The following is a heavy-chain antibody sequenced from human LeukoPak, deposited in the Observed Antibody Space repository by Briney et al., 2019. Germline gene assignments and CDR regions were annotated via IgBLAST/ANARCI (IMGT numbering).Heavy chain of an antibody. CDR1: GGSIRPYY. V-gene: IGHV4-59*01. D-gene: IGHD5/OR15-5a*01. CDR2: IYYSGTT. Sequence: SETLSLNCTVSGGSIRPYYWSWIRQSPGKGVEWIGYIYYSGTTNYNPSLRSRVTISVDSSKNQFSLKLNSVTAADTAIYYCARAVSFDNWGQGTLVTVSS. CDR3: ARAVSFDN. J-gene: IGHJ4*02.